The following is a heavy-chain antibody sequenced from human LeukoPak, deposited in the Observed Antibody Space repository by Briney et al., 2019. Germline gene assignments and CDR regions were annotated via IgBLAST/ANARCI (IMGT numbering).Heavy chain of an antibody. Sequence: GGSLRLSCAASGFTFSSYWMHWVRQAPGKGLVWVSRINSDGSSTSYADSVKGRFTISRDNAKNTLYLQMNSLRAEDTAVYYCARDRETDILTGFDYYYGMDVWGKGTTVTVSS. CDR3: ARDRETDILTGFDYYYGMDV. CDR1: GFTFSSYW. CDR2: INSDGSST. V-gene: IGHV3-74*01. D-gene: IGHD3-9*01. J-gene: IGHJ6*04.